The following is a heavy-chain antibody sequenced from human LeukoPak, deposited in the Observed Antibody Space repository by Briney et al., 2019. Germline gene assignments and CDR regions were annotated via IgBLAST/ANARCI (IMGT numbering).Heavy chain of an antibody. D-gene: IGHD3-10*01. CDR2: ISGSGGST. Sequence: PGGSLRLSCAASGFTFSSYAMSWVRQAPGKGLEWVSAISGSGGSTYYADSVKGRFTISRDNSKNTLYLQMNSLRAEDTAVYYCAKGKDYYGSGSHDYWGQGTLVTVSS. J-gene: IGHJ4*02. CDR1: GFTFSSYA. V-gene: IGHV3-23*01. CDR3: AKGKDYYGSGSHDY.